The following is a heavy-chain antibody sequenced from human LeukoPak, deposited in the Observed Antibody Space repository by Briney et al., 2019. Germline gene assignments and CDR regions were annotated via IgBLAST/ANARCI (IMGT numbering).Heavy chain of an antibody. Sequence: GGSLRLSCAASGFTFSSYAMHWVRQAPGKGLEWVAVISYDGSNKYYADSVKGRFTISRDNSRNTLYLQMNSLTAEDTALYYCAKDSIGYYMDVWGKGTTVTVSS. J-gene: IGHJ6*03. CDR1: GFTFSSYA. CDR2: ISYDGSNK. CDR3: AKDSIGYYMDV. D-gene: IGHD2/OR15-2a*01. V-gene: IGHV3-30-3*01.